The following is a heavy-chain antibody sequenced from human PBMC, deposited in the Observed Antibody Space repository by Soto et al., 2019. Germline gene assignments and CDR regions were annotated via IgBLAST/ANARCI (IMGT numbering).Heavy chain of an antibody. V-gene: IGHV3-23*01. CDR2: ISGSGDGT. J-gene: IGHJ6*02. CDR1: GFTVSSHA. CDR3: TKSRRSILMVYGFGGMDV. D-gene: IGHD2-8*01. Sequence: EVQLLESGGGVVQRGGSLRLSCAASGFTVSSHAMSWVRQAPGKGLEWVSSISGSGDGTYYGDSVKGRFTISRDSSSSTLYLQINNLRGEDTAVYFCTKSRRSILMVYGFGGMDVWGQGTTVTVSS.